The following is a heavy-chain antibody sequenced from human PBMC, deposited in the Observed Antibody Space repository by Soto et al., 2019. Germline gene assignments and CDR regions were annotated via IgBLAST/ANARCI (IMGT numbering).Heavy chain of an antibody. D-gene: IGHD5-12*01. CDR1: GGSISSGGYS. V-gene: IGHV4-30-2*01. CDR2: IYHSGST. J-gene: IGHJ4*02. CDR3: ARDFGWLHFDY. Sequence: PSETLSLTCAVSGGSISSGGYSWSWIRQPPGKGLEWIGYIYHSGSTYYNPSLKSRVTISVDRSKNQFSLKLSSVTAADTAVYYCARDFGWLHFDYWGQGTLVTVSS.